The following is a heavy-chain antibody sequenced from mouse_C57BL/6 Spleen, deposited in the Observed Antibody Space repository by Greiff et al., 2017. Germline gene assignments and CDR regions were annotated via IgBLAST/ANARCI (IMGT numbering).Heavy chain of an antibody. CDR1: GYTFTDYY. D-gene: IGHD2-1*01. CDR2: INPNNGGT. Sequence: EVKLQQSGPELVKPGASVKISCKASGYTFTDYYMNWVKQSHGKSLEWIGDINPNNGGTSYNQKFKGKATLTVDKSSSTAYMELRSLTSEDSAVYYCARELQRGFDYWGQGTTLTVSS. V-gene: IGHV1-26*01. J-gene: IGHJ2*01. CDR3: ARELQRGFDY.